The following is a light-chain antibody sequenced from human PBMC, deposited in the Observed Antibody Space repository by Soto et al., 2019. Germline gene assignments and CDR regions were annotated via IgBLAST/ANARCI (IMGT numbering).Light chain of an antibody. J-gene: IGKJ2*01. CDR2: DAS. CDR1: QSVSSAY. Sequence: EIGLTQSPGTLSLSPGERATLSCRASQSVSSAYFAWYQQKPGQAPRLLIYDASSRATGIPDRFSGSGSGTDFTLTISRLEPEAFAVYYYQQYEYTPDTFGQRTKLEIK. V-gene: IGKV3-20*01. CDR3: QQYEYTPDT.